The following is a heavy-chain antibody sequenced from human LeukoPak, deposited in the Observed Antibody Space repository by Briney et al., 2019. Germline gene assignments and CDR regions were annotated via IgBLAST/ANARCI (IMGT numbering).Heavy chain of an antibody. Sequence: GGSLRLTCAPSVFTFDDYGMSWVRQAPGKGLEWVSGINWNGGSTGYADSVKGGFTISRDNAKNSLYLQMNSLRAEDTALYHCARGSGYDPNLFDPWGQGTLVTVSS. CDR2: INWNGGST. D-gene: IGHD5-12*01. V-gene: IGHV3-20*01. J-gene: IGHJ5*02. CDR1: VFTFDDYG. CDR3: ARGSGYDPNLFDP.